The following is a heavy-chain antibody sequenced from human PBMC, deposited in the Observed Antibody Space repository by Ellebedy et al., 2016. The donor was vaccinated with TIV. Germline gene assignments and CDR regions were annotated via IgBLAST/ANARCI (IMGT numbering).Heavy chain of an antibody. Sequence: AASVKVSCKASGYTFTSYDINWVRQATGQGLEWMGWMNPNSGNTGYAQKFQSRVTMTRDNSISTAYMELSSLRSEDTAVYYCARLSRVYDSSGYNWFDPWGQGTLVTVSS. V-gene: IGHV1-8*01. J-gene: IGHJ5*02. CDR3: ARLSRVYDSSGYNWFDP. CDR1: GYTFTSYD. CDR2: MNPNSGNT. D-gene: IGHD3-22*01.